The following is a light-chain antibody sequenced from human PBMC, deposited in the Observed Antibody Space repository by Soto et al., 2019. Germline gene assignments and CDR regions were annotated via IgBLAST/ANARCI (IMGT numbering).Light chain of an antibody. CDR2: GAS. Sequence: IVLTHSPGTLSFSPGDIATLSCRASQIVSSNYLAWYQRKPGQAPRLLISGASGRATGIPDRFSGSGSGTDFTLTISRLEPEDFAVYYCQQYGDSPLTFGGGTKVDIK. V-gene: IGKV3-20*01. J-gene: IGKJ4*01. CDR3: QQYGDSPLT. CDR1: QIVSSNY.